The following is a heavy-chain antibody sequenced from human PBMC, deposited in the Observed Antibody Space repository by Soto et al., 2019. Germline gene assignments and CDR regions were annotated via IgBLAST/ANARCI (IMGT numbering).Heavy chain of an antibody. J-gene: IGHJ6*03. V-gene: IGHV3-7*01. CDR3: ARVFSAYDFWSGYYLVSGYPLDYYYMDV. CDR1: GFTFSSYW. CDR2: IKQDGSEK. D-gene: IGHD3-3*01. Sequence: GGSLRLSCAASGFTFSSYWMSWVRQAPGKGLEWVANIKQDGSEKYYVDSVKGRFTISRDNAKNSLYLQMNSLRAEDTAVYYCARVFSAYDFWSGYYLVSGYPLDYYYMDVWGKGTTVTVSS.